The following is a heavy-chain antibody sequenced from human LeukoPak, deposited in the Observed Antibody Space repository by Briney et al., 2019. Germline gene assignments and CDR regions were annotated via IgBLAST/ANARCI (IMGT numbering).Heavy chain of an antibody. Sequence: ASVKVSCKASGGTFSSYAISWVRQAPGQGLEWMGGIIPIFGTANYAQKFQGRVTITADESTSTAYMELSSLRSEDTAVYYCAREGAYYDILTGKKNSYWFDPWGQGTLVTVSS. V-gene: IGHV1-69*13. CDR1: GGTFSSYA. CDR3: AREGAYYDILTGKKNSYWFDP. CDR2: IIPIFGTA. J-gene: IGHJ5*02. D-gene: IGHD3-9*01.